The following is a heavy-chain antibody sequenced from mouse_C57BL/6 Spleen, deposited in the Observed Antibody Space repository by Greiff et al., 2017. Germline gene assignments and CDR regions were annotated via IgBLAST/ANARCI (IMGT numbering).Heavy chain of an antibody. CDR1: GYTFTSYW. Sequence: QVQLQQPGAELVKPGASVKLSCKASGYTFTSYWMHWVKQRPGQGLEWIGMIHPNSGSTNYNEKFKSKATLTVDKSSSTAYMQRSSLTSEDSAVYYGERWDGYYGEAWFAYWGQGTLVTVSA. J-gene: IGHJ3*01. D-gene: IGHD2-3*01. CDR2: IHPNSGST. V-gene: IGHV1-64*01. CDR3: ERWDGYYGEAWFAY.